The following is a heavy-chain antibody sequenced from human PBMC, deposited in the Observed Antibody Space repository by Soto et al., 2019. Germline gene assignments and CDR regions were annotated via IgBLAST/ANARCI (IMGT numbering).Heavy chain of an antibody. CDR2: INHSGST. V-gene: IGHV4-34*01. Sequence: SETLSLTCAVYGGSFSGYYWSWIRQPPGKGLEWIGEINHSGSTNYNPSLKSRVAISVDTSKNQFSLKLSSVTAADTAVYYCARGHRSDRHYYYYYGMDVWGQGTTVTVSS. CDR1: GGSFSGYY. CDR3: ARGHRSDRHYYYYYGMDV. D-gene: IGHD1-26*01. J-gene: IGHJ6*02.